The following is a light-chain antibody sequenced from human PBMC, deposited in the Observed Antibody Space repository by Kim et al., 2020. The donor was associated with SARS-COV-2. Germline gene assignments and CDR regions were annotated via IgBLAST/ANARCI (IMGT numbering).Light chain of an antibody. J-gene: IGKJ4*01. CDR2: DAS. V-gene: IGKV1-33*01. CDR3: QQYKSLPA. Sequence: SESVGDRVTITCQASEDISIYLNWYQQKPGKAPKLLINDASKLETGVPSRFTGSGSGTSFTFTVSSLQPEDIATYYCQQYKSLPAFGGGTKVDIK. CDR1: EDISIY.